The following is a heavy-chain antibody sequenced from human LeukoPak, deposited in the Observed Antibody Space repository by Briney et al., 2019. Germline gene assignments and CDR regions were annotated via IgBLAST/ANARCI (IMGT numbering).Heavy chain of an antibody. CDR3: ARDRYYYDSSGYAFDI. J-gene: IGHJ3*02. Sequence: SETLSLTCTVSGGSISSYYWSWIRQPAGKGLEWIGRIHSSGSTNYNPSPRSRVTMSVDTSKNQFSLKLSSVTAADTAVYYCARDRYYYDSSGYAFDIWGQGTMVTVSS. V-gene: IGHV4-4*07. D-gene: IGHD3-22*01. CDR1: GGSISSYY. CDR2: IHSSGST.